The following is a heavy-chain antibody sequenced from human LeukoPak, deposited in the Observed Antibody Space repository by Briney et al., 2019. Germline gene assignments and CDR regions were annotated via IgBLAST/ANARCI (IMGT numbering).Heavy chain of an antibody. J-gene: IGHJ5*02. CDR2: ISNGKT. Sequence: PGGSLRLPCAASGFPFSSHAMSWVRQPPGKGLEWVAAISNGKTYYADSVRSRFAISRDDSTNTVYLHMNSLRDEDTALYHCVREAGYCAPVCVKTNWFDPWGQGTLVTVSS. CDR3: VREAGYCAPVCVKTNWFDP. V-gene: IGHV3-23*01. CDR1: GFPFSSHA. D-gene: IGHD2-15*01.